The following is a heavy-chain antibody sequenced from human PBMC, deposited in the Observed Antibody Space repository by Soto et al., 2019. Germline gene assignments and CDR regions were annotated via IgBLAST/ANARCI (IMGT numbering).Heavy chain of an antibody. V-gene: IGHV3-48*02. Sequence: GGPQRHSWAAAGFTIRSYSMNWVRQAQGKGLEWASYISSSSSTIYYADSVKGRFTISRDNAKNSLYLQMNSLRDEDTAVYYCARYPITIFGVAAFESWGQGTPVLVSS. J-gene: IGHJ4*02. CDR2: ISSSSSTI. D-gene: IGHD3-3*01. CDR1: GFTIRSYS. CDR3: ARYPITIFGVAAFES.